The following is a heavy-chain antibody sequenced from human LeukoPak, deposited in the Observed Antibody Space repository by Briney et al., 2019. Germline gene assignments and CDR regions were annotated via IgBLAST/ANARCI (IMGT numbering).Heavy chain of an antibody. CDR3: ARSTPRGYCSSTSCYHFDY. D-gene: IGHD2-2*01. Sequence: ASVRVSCKASGYTFTGYYMHWVRQAPGQGLEWMGWINPNSGGTNYAQKFRGRVTMTRDTSISTAYMELSRLRSDDTAVYYCARSTPRGYCSSTSCYHFDYWGQGTLVTVSS. CDR1: GYTFTGYY. J-gene: IGHJ4*02. V-gene: IGHV1-2*02. CDR2: INPNSGGT.